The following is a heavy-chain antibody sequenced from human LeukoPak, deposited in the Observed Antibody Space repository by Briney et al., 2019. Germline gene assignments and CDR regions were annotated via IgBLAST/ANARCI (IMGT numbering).Heavy chain of an antibody. D-gene: IGHD2-2*01. CDR2: IIPILGTA. CDR1: GGTFSSYA. V-gene: IGHV1-69*05. Sequence: GSSVKVSCKASGGTFSSYAISWVRQAPGQGLEWMGGIIPILGTANYAQKFQGRVTITTDESTSTAYMELSSLRSEDTAVYYCARGVACSSTSCSLGIGDWFDPWGQGTLVTVSS. J-gene: IGHJ5*02. CDR3: ARGVACSSTSCSLGIGDWFDP.